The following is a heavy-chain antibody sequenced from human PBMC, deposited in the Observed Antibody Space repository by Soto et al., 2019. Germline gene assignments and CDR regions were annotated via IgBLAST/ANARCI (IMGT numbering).Heavy chain of an antibody. Sequence: SETLSLTCGVYGGSFRNYYWIWVRQPPGKGLEWIGEVNHSGEATYYDPSLKSRVTISLDLSKNQFSLNLNSVTAADTAVYYCARVAGSGWYDAWGQGTLVTVSS. V-gene: IGHV4-34*01. CDR3: ARVAGSGWYDA. D-gene: IGHD6-19*01. J-gene: IGHJ5*02. CDR2: VNHSGEAT. CDR1: GGSFRNYY.